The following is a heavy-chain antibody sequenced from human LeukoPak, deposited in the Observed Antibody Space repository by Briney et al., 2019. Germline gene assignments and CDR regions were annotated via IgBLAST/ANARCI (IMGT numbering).Heavy chain of an antibody. J-gene: IGHJ4*02. V-gene: IGHV3-30*04. D-gene: IGHD6-19*01. CDR2: ISYDGSNK. CDR1: GFTFSSYA. Sequence: GGSLRLSCAASGFTFSSYAMHWVRQAPGKGLEWVAVISYDGSNKYYADSVKGRFTISRDNSKNTLYLQMNSLRAKDTAVYYCARVRPSVAGIQYYFDYWGQGTLVTVSS. CDR3: ARVRPSVAGIQYYFDY.